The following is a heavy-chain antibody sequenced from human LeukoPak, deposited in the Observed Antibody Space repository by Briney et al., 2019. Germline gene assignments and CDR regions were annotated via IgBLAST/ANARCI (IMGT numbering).Heavy chain of an antibody. Sequence: SESLSLTCTVSGGSISSYYWSWIRQPPGKGLEWIGYIYYSGSTNYNPSLKSRVTISVDTSKNQFSLKLSSVTAADTAVYYCARVADDYAIDYWGQGTLVTVSS. CDR1: GGSISSYY. CDR3: ARVADDYAIDY. CDR2: IYYSGST. J-gene: IGHJ4*02. V-gene: IGHV4-59*01. D-gene: IGHD4-17*01.